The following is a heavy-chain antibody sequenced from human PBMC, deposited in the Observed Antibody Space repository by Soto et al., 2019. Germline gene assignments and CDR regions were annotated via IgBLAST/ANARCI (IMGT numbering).Heavy chain of an antibody. CDR2: ISYDGSNK. CDR1: GFTFSSYG. Sequence: GGSLRLSCAASGFTFSSYGMHWVRQAPGKGLEWVAVISYDGSNKYYADYVKGRFTISRDNSKNTLYLQMNSLRAEDTAVYYCAKDTPYSSSWYMDYWGQGTLVTVSS. CDR3: AKDTPYSSSWYMDY. V-gene: IGHV3-30*18. J-gene: IGHJ4*02. D-gene: IGHD6-13*01.